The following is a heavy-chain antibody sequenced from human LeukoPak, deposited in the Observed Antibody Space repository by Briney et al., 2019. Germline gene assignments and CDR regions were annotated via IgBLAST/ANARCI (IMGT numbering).Heavy chain of an antibody. CDR1: GFTFSSYA. Sequence: GGSLRLSCAASGFTFSSYAMHWVRQAPGKGLEWVAVISYDGSNKYYADSVKGRFTISRDNSKNTLYLQMNSLRAEDTAVYYCARGLLKYPDLVYWGQGTLVTVSS. CDR3: ARGLLKYPDLVY. J-gene: IGHJ4*02. CDR2: ISYDGSNK. V-gene: IGHV3-30-3*01. D-gene: IGHD2/OR15-2a*01.